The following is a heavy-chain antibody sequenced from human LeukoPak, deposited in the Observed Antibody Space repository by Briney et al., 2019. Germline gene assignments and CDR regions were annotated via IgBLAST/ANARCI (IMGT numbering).Heavy chain of an antibody. D-gene: IGHD4-17*01. CDR2: IYTSGST. V-gene: IGHV4-4*07. CDR3: AREAFAVTPFDY. CDR1: GGSISSYY. J-gene: IGHJ4*02. Sequence: SETLSLTCTVSGGSISSYYWSWIRQPAGKGLGWIGRIYTSGSTNYNPSLKSRVTISVDKSKNQFSLKLSSVTAADTAVYYCAREAFAVTPFDYWGQGTLVTVSS.